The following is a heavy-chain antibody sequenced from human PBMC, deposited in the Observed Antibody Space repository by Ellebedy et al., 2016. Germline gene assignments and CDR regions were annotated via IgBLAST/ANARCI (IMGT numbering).Heavy chain of an antibody. D-gene: IGHD2-21*02. V-gene: IGHV3-23*01. CDR1: GFTFSSYA. J-gene: IGHJ6*03. CDR3: AKAPTAIFAHFYYYYYYMDV. CDR2: ISGSGGST. Sequence: GESLKISCAASGFTFSSYAMSWVRQAPGRRLEWVSAISGSGGSTHYVDSVRGRFTISRDNSKNTLYLQMTSLRAEDTAVYYCAKAPTAIFAHFYYYYYYMDVWGKGTTVTASS.